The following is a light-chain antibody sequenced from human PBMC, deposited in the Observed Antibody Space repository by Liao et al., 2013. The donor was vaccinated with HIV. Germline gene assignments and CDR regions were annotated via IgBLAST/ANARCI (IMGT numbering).Light chain of an antibody. CDR3: QAWDSSTYV. CDR1: NIGGKS. CDR2: QDS. J-gene: IGLJ1*01. Sequence: SYVLTQPPSVSVAPGKTARITCGGNNIGGKSVHWYQQKPGQAPVLVIYQDSKRPSGIPERFSGSNSGNTATLTISGTQAMDEADYYCQAWDSSTYVFGTGTKVTVL. V-gene: IGLV3-21*01.